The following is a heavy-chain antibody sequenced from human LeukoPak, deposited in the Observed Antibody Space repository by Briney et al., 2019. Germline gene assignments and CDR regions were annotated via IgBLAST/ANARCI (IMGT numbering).Heavy chain of an antibody. V-gene: IGHV3-48*03. D-gene: IGHD3/OR15-3a*01. J-gene: IGHJ6*02. Sequence: GGSLRLSCAASGFTFSSYEMNWVRQAPGKGLKWLSYISSSGSTIYYADSVKGRFTISRDNAKNSLYLQMNSLRAEDTAFYYCARVGRSYYGMDVWGQGTTVTVSS. CDR3: ARVGRSYYGMDV. CDR1: GFTFSSYE. CDR2: ISSSGSTI.